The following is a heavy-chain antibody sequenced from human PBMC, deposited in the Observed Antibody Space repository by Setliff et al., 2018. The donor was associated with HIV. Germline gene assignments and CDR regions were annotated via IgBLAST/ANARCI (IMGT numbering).Heavy chain of an antibody. J-gene: IGHJ3*02. Sequence: GGSLRLSCAVSGFTFEDYGMGWVRQAPGKGLEWVSGINWNGGSTGYVDSVKGRFTISRDNAKNSLYLQMNSLRAEDMALYYCVRDKWLVPDTFDIWGQGTMVTVS. CDR2: INWNGGST. D-gene: IGHD6-19*01. CDR3: VRDKWLVPDTFDI. V-gene: IGHV3-20*04. CDR1: GFTFEDYG.